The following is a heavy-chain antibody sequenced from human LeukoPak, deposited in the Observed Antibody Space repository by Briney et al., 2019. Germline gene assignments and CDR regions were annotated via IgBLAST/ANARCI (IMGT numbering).Heavy chain of an antibody. J-gene: IGHJ4*02. Sequence: SQTLSLTCAISGDRVSRNSAAWNWIRQSPSRGLEWLGRTYYRSKWYHGYAVSVKSRITISPDTSKNQFSLQLNSVTPEDTAVYFCARGNNGWIDYWGQGTLVTVSS. CDR3: ARGNNGWIDY. V-gene: IGHV6-1*01. D-gene: IGHD1/OR15-1a*01. CDR1: GDRVSRNSAA. CDR2: TYYRSKWYH.